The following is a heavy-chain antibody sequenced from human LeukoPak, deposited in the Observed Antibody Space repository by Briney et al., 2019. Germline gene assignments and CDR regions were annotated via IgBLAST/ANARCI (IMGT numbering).Heavy chain of an antibody. V-gene: IGHV3-23*01. Sequence: GGSLRLSCAASGFTFSDYYMSWIRQAPGKGLEWVSAISGSGGSTYYADSVKGRFTISRDNSKNTLYLQMNSLRAEDTAVYYCARSTTVTTHFDYWGQGTLVTVSS. J-gene: IGHJ4*02. CDR1: GFTFSDYY. CDR2: ISGSGGST. D-gene: IGHD4-17*01. CDR3: ARSTTVTTHFDY.